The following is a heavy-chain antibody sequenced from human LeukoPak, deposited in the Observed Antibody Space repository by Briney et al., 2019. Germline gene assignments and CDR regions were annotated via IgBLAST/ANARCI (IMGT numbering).Heavy chain of an antibody. J-gene: IGHJ4*02. D-gene: IGHD1-14*01. V-gene: IGHV3-74*01. CDR1: GFTFSGYW. CDR2: INPEETTT. Sequence: GGSLRLSCAASGFTFSGYWMHWVRQAPGKGLVWISRINPEETTTSYADSVRGRFTISRDNAKNTLYLEMNSLRTEDTAVYYCARAGLEPVDYWGQGSLVTVSS. CDR3: ARAGLEPVDY.